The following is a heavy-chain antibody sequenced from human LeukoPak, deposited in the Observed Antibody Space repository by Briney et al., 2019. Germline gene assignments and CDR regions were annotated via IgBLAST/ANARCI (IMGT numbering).Heavy chain of an antibody. V-gene: IGHV1-2*02. Sequence: ASVKVSCKTSGYTFTGHYIPLVRQAPGQGLEWMGWIKPNNCGTNYAPKCQGRLTMTRDTSINTAYMELSRLRSDDTAVYYCARDVSSSLRNWGQGTLVTVSS. CDR1: GYTFTGHY. J-gene: IGHJ4*02. D-gene: IGHD2-2*01. CDR3: ARDVSSSLRN. CDR2: IKPNNCGT.